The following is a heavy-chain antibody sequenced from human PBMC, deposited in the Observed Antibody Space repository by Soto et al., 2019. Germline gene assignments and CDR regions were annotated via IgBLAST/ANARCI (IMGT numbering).Heavy chain of an antibody. V-gene: IGHV5-51*01. CDR1: GYSFTSYW. D-gene: IGHD1-1*01. CDR3: ARRGYNWNDNYYYIDV. Sequence: GESLKISCKGSGYSFTSYWIGWVRQMPGKGLEWMGIIYPGDSDTRYSPSFQGQFTISADKSISTAYLQWNRLMASDTAMYYCARRGYNWNDNYYYIDVWGEGTTVTVSS. J-gene: IGHJ6*03. CDR2: IYPGDSDT.